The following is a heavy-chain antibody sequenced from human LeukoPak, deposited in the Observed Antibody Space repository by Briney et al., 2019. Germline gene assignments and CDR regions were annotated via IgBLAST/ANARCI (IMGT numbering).Heavy chain of an antibody. CDR3: ARGPRISLVRGALELDY. CDR2: IHYTGST. V-gene: IGHV4-59*01. D-gene: IGHD3-10*01. Sequence: PSETLSLTCTVSGGSISSYYWSWIRQSPGKGLECIGYIHYTGSTNYNPSLMSRLTISIDTSKNQFSLKLSSVTAADTAVYYCARGPRISLVRGALELDYWGQGTLVTVSS. J-gene: IGHJ4*02. CDR1: GGSISSYY.